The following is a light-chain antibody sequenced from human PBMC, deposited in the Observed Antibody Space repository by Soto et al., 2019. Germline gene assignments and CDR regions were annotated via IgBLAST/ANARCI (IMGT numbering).Light chain of an antibody. V-gene: IGLV1-51*01. CDR3: AAWNDSLNGYV. CDR2: DNN. J-gene: IGLJ1*01. Sequence: QSVLTQPPSVSAAPGQKVTISCSGSSSNIGNNYVSWYQQLPGTAPKLLIYDNNKRPSGIPDRFSGSKSGTSATLGIRGLQSEDEADYYCAAWNDSLNGYVFGIGTKVTVL. CDR1: SSNIGNNY.